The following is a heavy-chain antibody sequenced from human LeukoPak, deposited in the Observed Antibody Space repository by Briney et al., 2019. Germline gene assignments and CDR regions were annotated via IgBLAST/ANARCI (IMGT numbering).Heavy chain of an antibody. CDR1: GFTFSSYA. Sequence: TGGSLRLPCAASGFTFSSYAMSWVRQAPGKGLEWVSSISSSSSYIYYADSVKGRFTISRDNAKNSLYLQMNSLRAEDTAVYYCARVESSSSPNWGQGTLVTVSS. CDR2: ISSSSSYI. V-gene: IGHV3-21*01. CDR3: ARVESSSSPN. J-gene: IGHJ4*02. D-gene: IGHD6-13*01.